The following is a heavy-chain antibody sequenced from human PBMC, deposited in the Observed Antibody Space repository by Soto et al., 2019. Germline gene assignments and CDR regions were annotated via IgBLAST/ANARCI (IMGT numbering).Heavy chain of an antibody. V-gene: IGHV3-74*01. CDR3: AIDRNSGADHRYGMAV. J-gene: IGHJ6*02. Sequence: GGSLRLSCAASGFTFSSYWMHWVRQAPGKGLVWVSRINSDGSSTNYADSVKGRFTISRDNAKNTLYLQMNSLRAEDTAVYYCAIDRNSGADHRYGMAVWGQRSTVPVSS. CDR1: GFTFSSYW. CDR2: INSDGSST. D-gene: IGHD6-19*01.